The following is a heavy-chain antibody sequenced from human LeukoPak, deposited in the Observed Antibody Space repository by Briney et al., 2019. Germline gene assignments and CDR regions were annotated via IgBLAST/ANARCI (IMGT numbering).Heavy chain of an antibody. CDR2: ISSSSSTI. V-gene: IGHV3-48*02. Sequence: PGGSLRLSCAASGFTFSGYSMNWVRQAPGKGLEWVSYISSSSSTIYYADSVKGRFTISRDNAKNSLYLHMNSLKDEDTAVYYCARGALDFDYWGQGTLVTVSS. CDR3: ARGALDFDY. J-gene: IGHJ4*02. CDR1: GFTFSGYS.